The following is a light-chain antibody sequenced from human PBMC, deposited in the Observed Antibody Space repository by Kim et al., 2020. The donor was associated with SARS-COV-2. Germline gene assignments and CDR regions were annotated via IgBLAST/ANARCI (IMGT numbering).Light chain of an antibody. Sequence: EIVLTQSPGTLSLSPGERATLSCRASQSVSSSYLAWYQQKPGQAPRLLIYGASSRATGISDRFSGSGSGTDFTLTISRLEPEDFAVYYCQQYGRSPRTFGQGTKVDIK. J-gene: IGKJ1*01. CDR2: GAS. CDR1: QSVSSSY. CDR3: QQYGRSPRT. V-gene: IGKV3-20*01.